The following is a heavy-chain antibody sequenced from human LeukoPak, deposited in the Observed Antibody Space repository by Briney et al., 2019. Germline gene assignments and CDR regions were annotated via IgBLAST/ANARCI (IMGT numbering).Heavy chain of an antibody. CDR2: ISAYNGNT. D-gene: IGHD5-18*01. CDR1: GGTFSSYA. Sequence: ASVKVSCKASGGTFSSYAISWVRRAPGQGLEWMGWISAYNGNTNYAQKLQGRVTMTTDTSTSTAYMELRSLRSDDTAVYYCARDPGTASDYWGQGTLVTVSS. CDR3: ARDPGTASDY. V-gene: IGHV1-18*01. J-gene: IGHJ4*02.